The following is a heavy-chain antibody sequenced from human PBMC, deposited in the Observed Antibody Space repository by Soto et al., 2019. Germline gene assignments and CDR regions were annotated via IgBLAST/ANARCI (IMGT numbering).Heavy chain of an antibody. D-gene: IGHD3-10*01. CDR3: ARVVYGSENWFDP. CDR2: IYRSGTT. Sequence: QVQLQESGPGLVKPSGTLSLTCAVSGGSISSSNWWSWVRQPPGKGLEWSGEIYRSGTTTYNPSLKSRVTISVDKSKNQFSLKLSSVTAADTAVYYCARVVYGSENWFDPWGQGTLVTVSS. V-gene: IGHV4-4*02. J-gene: IGHJ5*02. CDR1: GGSISSSNW.